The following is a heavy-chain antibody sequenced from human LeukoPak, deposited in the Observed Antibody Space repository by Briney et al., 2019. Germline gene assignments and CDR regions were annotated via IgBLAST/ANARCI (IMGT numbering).Heavy chain of an antibody. CDR1: GFTFSSYW. CDR2: IKQDGSEK. D-gene: IGHD1-1*01. CDR3: AKSRSGSANWALQIFDN. J-gene: IGHJ4*02. Sequence: GGSLRLSCAASGFTFSSYWMSWVRQAPGKGLEWVANIKQDGSEKYYVDSVKGRFTISRDNAKNSLYLQMNSLRAEDTAVYYCAKSRSGSANWALQIFDNWGQGTLVTVSS. V-gene: IGHV3-7*01.